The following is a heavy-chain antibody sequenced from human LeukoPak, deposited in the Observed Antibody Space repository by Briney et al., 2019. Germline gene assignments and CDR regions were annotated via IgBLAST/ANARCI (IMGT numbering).Heavy chain of an antibody. J-gene: IGHJ4*02. Sequence: TGGSLRLSCAASGFSFNTYWMYWVRQVPEKGLVWVSRIKTDGSSTSYADSVKGRFTISRDNAKNTLYLQMNSLRAEDTAVYYCTTLYSGAMDYWGQGTLVTASS. CDR1: GFSFNTYW. D-gene: IGHD1-26*01. CDR3: TTLYSGAMDY. V-gene: IGHV3-74*01. CDR2: IKTDGSST.